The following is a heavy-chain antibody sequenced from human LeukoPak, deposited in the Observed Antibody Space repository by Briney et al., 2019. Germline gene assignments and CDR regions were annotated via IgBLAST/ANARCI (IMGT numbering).Heavy chain of an antibody. Sequence: GGSLRLSCAASGFTFDDYGMSWVRQAPGKGLVWVSRINNDGSTTAYADSVKGRFTISRDNTKNTLYLQMNSLRAEDTAVYYCARTYSSFDYWGQGTLVTVSS. V-gene: IGHV3-74*01. CDR2: INNDGSTT. CDR1: GFTFDDYG. D-gene: IGHD6-19*01. J-gene: IGHJ4*02. CDR3: ARTYSSFDY.